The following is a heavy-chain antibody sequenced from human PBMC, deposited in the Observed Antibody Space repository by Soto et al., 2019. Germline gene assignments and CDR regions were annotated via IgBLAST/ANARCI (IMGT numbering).Heavy chain of an antibody. V-gene: IGHV4-31*03. CDR3: ARWGLWSGYWGGEADYYGMDV. D-gene: IGHD3-3*01. CDR2: IYYSGST. CDR1: GGSISSGGYY. J-gene: IGHJ6*02. Sequence: SETLSLTCTVSGGSISSGGYYWSWIRQHPGKGLEWIGYIYYSGSTYYNPSLKSRVTISVDTSKNQFSLKLSSVTAADTAVYYCARWGLWSGYWGGEADYYGMDVWGQGTTVTVSS.